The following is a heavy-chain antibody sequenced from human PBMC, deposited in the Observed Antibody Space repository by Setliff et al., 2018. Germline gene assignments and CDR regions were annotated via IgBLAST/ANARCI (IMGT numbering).Heavy chain of an antibody. V-gene: IGHV3-21*01. CDR2: ISSSSSYI. D-gene: IGHD3-22*01. Sequence: GGSLRLSCAASGFTFSSYSMNWVRQAPGKGLEWVSSISSSSSYIYYADSVKGRFTISRDNAKNSLYLQMNSLRAEDTAVYYCASGRPLNYYDSSGYYPDAFDIWGQGTMVTVSS. CDR1: GFTFSSYS. J-gene: IGHJ3*02. CDR3: ASGRPLNYYDSSGYYPDAFDI.